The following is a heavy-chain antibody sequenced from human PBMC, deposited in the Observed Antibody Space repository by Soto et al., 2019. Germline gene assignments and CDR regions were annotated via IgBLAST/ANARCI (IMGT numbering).Heavy chain of an antibody. D-gene: IGHD4-17*01. CDR3: AEEVTTGGEIYFDY. CDR2: IIPIFGTA. Sequence: QVQLVQSGAEVKKPGSSVKVSCKASGGTFSSYAISWVRQSPGQGLEWMGGIIPIFGTANYAQKFQGRVTITADESTSTADMELSSLRSEDTAVYYCAEEVTTGGEIYFDYWGQGTLVTVSS. V-gene: IGHV1-69*01. CDR1: GGTFSSYA. J-gene: IGHJ4*02.